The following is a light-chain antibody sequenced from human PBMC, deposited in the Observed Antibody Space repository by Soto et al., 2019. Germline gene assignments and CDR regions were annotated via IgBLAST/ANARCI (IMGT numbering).Light chain of an antibody. CDR1: HSGSSSY. J-gene: IGKJ2*01. V-gene: IGKV3-20*01. CDR2: GAS. CDR3: QQYVSSSS. Sequence: EIVLTKSPGTRSFSPGEIATLSCRAIHSGSSSYLAWYQQKPGQAPRLRISGASSRATGIPDRFSGSGSGTDFSLTISRLEPEDSAGYYCQQYVSSSSCGQGTNLEIK.